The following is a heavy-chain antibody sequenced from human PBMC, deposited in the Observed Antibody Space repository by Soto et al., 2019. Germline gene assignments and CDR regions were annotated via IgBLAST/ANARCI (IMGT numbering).Heavy chain of an antibody. J-gene: IGHJ4*02. CDR2: INAGNGNT. Sequence: ASVKVSCKASGYTFTGYYMHWVRQAPGQRLEWMGWINAGNGNTKYSQKFQGRVTITRDTSASTAYMELSSLRSEDTAVYYCAREPRDFWSGYYGNYFDYWGQGTLVTVSS. D-gene: IGHD3-3*01. V-gene: IGHV1-3*01. CDR1: GYTFTGYY. CDR3: AREPRDFWSGYYGNYFDY.